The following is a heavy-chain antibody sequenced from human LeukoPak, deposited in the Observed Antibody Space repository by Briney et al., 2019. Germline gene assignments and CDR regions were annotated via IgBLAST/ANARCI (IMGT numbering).Heavy chain of an antibody. Sequence: GGSLRLSCAASGFTFSNYWMSWVRQAPGKGLEWVPNIKQDGSEKYYVDSVKGRFTISRDNAESSLYLQLNSLRAEDTAVYYCAREEYTYGHGGFDFWGQGSLVTVSS. CDR3: AREEYTYGHGGFDF. D-gene: IGHD5-18*01. CDR1: GFTFSNYW. J-gene: IGHJ4*02. CDR2: IKQDGSEK. V-gene: IGHV3-7*01.